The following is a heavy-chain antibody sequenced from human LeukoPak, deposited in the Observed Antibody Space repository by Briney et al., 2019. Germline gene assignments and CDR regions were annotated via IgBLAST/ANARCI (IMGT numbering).Heavy chain of an antibody. J-gene: IGHJ4*02. V-gene: IGHV4-59*01. Sequence: PSETLSLTCTVSGGSISTYYWSWIRQPPGKGLEWIGYIFYSGSTNYTPSLKSRVTMSVDTSKNQFSLKLSSVTAADTAVYYCARGRSRSAYNYDYWGQGTLVAVSS. D-gene: IGHD5-24*01. CDR3: ARGRSRSAYNYDY. CDR2: IFYSGST. CDR1: GGSISTYY.